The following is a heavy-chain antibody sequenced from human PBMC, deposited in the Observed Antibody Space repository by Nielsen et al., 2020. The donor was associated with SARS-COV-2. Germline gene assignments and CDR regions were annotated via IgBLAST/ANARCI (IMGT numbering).Heavy chain of an antibody. Sequence: SLKISCAASGFTFDDYAMHWVRQAPGKGLEWVSGISWNSGSIGYADSVKGRFTISRDNAKNSLYLQMNNLRAEDTALYYCAKDIEQWLLVDGYRRFDPWGQGTLVTVSS. CDR1: GFTFDDYA. CDR2: ISWNSGSI. J-gene: IGHJ5*02. D-gene: IGHD6-19*01. CDR3: AKDIEQWLLVDGYRRFDP. V-gene: IGHV3-9*01.